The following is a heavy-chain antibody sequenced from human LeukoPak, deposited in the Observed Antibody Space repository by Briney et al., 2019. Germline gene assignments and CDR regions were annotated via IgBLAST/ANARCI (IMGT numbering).Heavy chain of an antibody. CDR1: GFTISGYS. CDR3: ARSGGVITVAPFDC. J-gene: IGHJ4*02. Sequence: GGSLRLSCAASGFTISGYSMNWVRQAPGKGLEWVSVIYNDGSTYYADSVKGRFTISRDNSKNTLFLQMNSLRADDTAVYYCARSGGVITVAPFDCWGQGSLVTVSS. D-gene: IGHD4-23*01. CDR2: IYNDGST. V-gene: IGHV3-53*01.